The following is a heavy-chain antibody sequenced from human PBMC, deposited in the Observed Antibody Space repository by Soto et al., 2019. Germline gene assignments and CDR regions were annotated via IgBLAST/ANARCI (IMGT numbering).Heavy chain of an antibody. CDR1: GGTFSSYA. CDR3: SRAVQRAGWFDP. J-gene: IGHJ5*02. V-gene: IGHV1-69*01. Sequence: QVQLVQSGAEVKKPGSSVKVSCKASGGTFSSYALSWVRQAPGQGLEWMGGIIPIFGTANYAHKFQGRVTITADESTSTAYMELSSLRSEDTAVYYCSRAVQRAGWFDPWGQGTLVTVSS. CDR2: IIPIFGTA. D-gene: IGHD6-25*01.